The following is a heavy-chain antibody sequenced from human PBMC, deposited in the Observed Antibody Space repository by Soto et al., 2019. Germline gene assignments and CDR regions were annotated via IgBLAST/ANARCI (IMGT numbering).Heavy chain of an antibody. J-gene: IGHJ4*02. V-gene: IGHV3-30*18. CDR1: GFTFSSCA. CDR3: AKAEVTVVTPYYFDY. CDR2: ISYDGSNK. D-gene: IGHD2-21*02. Sequence: QVQLVESGGGVVQPGRSLRLSCAASGFTFSSCAMHWVRQAPGKGLEWVAVISYDGSNKYYADSVKGRFTISRDNSKNTLYLQMNRLRAEDTAVYYCAKAEVTVVTPYYFDYWGQGTLVTVYS.